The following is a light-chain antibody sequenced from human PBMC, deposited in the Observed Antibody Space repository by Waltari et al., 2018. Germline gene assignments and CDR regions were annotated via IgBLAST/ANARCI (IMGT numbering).Light chain of an antibody. CDR3: QQYYRTPPT. CDR1: QNVLYSSNNKHS. V-gene: IGKV4-1*01. J-gene: IGKJ2*01. CDR2: WAS. Sequence: DIVMTQSPDSLAVSLGERATINCKSSQNVLYSSNNKHSLAWYQQKAGQPPRLLINWASTREFGVPDRFSGSGSGTDFTLTISSLQAEDVAVYYCQQYYRTPPTFGQGTKLEIK.